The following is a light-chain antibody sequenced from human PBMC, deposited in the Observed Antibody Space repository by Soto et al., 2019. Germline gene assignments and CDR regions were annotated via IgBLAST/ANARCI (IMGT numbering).Light chain of an antibody. CDR3: QQYNNWPLA. CDR2: GAS. CDR1: QSVSSN. J-gene: IGKJ1*01. V-gene: IGKV3-15*01. Sequence: EIVMTQSPATLSVSPGERATLSCRASQSVSSNLAWYQQKPGQDPRLLIYGASTRATGIPARFSGSGSGTEFTLTISSLQSEDFAVYYCQQYNNWPLAFGQGTKVEIK.